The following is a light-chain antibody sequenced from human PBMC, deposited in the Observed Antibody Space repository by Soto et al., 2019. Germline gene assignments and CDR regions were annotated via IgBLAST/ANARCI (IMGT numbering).Light chain of an antibody. J-gene: IGLJ1*01. CDR3: SSYAGSTPYV. CDR1: SSDVGGYNY. CDR2: EVS. Sequence: QSALTQPPSASGSPGQSVTISCTGTSSDVGGYNYVSWYQQHPGKAPKLMIYEVSKRPSGVPDRFSGSKSGNTASLTVSGLPAEDEADYYCSSYAGSTPYVFGTGTKLTVL. V-gene: IGLV2-8*01.